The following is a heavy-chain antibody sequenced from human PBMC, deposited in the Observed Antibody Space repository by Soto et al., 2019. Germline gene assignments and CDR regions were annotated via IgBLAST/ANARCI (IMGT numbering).Heavy chain of an antibody. CDR1: GFTFSNYA. D-gene: IGHD6-19*01. V-gene: IGHV3-23*01. CDR3: AKAVSAWYDRVFDY. J-gene: IGHJ4*02. Sequence: GGSLRLSCAASGFTFSNYAMNWVRQAPGKGLQWVSGISDSAGTTYYADSVKGRLTISRDNSKNTLYLQINSLRAEDTAVYYCAKAVSAWYDRVFDYWGQGALVTVS. CDR2: ISDSAGTT.